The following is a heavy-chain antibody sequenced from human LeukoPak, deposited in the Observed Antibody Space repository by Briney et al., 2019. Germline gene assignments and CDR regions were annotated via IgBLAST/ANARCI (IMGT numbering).Heavy chain of an antibody. CDR3: ARDIVVVVAAHFDY. CDR1: GFTFSNYA. D-gene: IGHD2-15*01. CDR2: VSGSGGST. Sequence: GGSLRLSCAASGFTFSNYAMSWVRQAPGKGLEWVSAVSGSGGSTYYADSVKGRFTISRDNSKNTLYLQMNSLRAEDASVYYCARDIVVVVAAHFDYWGQGTLVTVSS. J-gene: IGHJ4*02. V-gene: IGHV3-23*01.